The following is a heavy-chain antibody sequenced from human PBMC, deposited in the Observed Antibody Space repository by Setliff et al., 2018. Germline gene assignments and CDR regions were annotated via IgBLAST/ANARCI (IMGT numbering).Heavy chain of an antibody. V-gene: IGHV4-39*01. Sequence: KSSETLSLTCTVSGGSIRSSYYYWGWTRQPPGKGLEWIGSIYYNGSTHFNPSLKSRVAISVDTSKNLLSLRVNSVTATDTAVYYCARPLEESFGGVRDSDAFDVWGQGTMVTVSS. J-gene: IGHJ3*01. CDR3: ARPLEESFGGVRDSDAFDV. D-gene: IGHD3-16*01. CDR2: IYYNGST. CDR1: GGSIRSSYYY.